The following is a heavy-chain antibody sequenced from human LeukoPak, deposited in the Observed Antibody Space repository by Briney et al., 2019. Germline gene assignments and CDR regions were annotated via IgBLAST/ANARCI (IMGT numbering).Heavy chain of an antibody. Sequence: PGGSLRLSCAASGFTFSSYAMSWVRQAPGKGLEWVSGFSVSDETTYYADSVKGRFTISRDNSKNTLYLQINSLRAEDTAVYYRAKDSYYDSSGYYYYMDVWGKGTTVTVSS. V-gene: IGHV3-23*01. D-gene: IGHD3-22*01. CDR1: GFTFSSYA. J-gene: IGHJ6*03. CDR2: FSVSDETT. CDR3: AKDSYYDSSGYYYYMDV.